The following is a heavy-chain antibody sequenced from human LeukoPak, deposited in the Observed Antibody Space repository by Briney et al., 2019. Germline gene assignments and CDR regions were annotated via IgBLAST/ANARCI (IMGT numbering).Heavy chain of an antibody. V-gene: IGHV3-48*01. Sequence: GGSLRLSCAASGFTFSSYSMNWVLQAPGKGLEWVSYISSSSSTIYYADSVKGRFTISRDNAKNSLYLQMNSLRAEDTAVYYCARDPRALYYYYYMDVWGKGTTVTVSS. J-gene: IGHJ6*03. CDR3: ARDPRALYYYYYMDV. CDR2: ISSSSSTI. CDR1: GFTFSSYS.